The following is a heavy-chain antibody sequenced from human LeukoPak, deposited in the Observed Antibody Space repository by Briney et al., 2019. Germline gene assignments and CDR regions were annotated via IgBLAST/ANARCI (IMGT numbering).Heavy chain of an antibody. J-gene: IGHJ4*02. D-gene: IGHD6-6*01. CDR2: IYTSGST. V-gene: IGHV4-4*09. CDR1: GGSISSCY. Sequence: SETLSLTCTVAGGSISSCYWSWIRQPPGNGVEWRVYIYTSGSTNYNPSLKSRVTISVDTSKNQFSLKLSSVTAADTAVYYCARHRGYSSSAEFDYWGQGTLVTVSS. CDR3: ARHRGYSSSAEFDY.